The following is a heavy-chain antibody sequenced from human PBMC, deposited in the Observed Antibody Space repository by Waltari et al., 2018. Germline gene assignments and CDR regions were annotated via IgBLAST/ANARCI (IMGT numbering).Heavy chain of an antibody. CDR3: SRRLDA. CDR1: GFTFRSSW. CDR2: IKEDGSEK. J-gene: IGHJ6*02. Sequence: EVQLVESGGGLVQPGGSLRLSCAASGFTFRSSWMDWVRQAPGGGVGWVANIKEDGSEKYYVDSVKGRFIISRDNAKNSLYLQMTSLRVEDTAVYYCSRRLDAWGQGTTVTVSS. V-gene: IGHV3-7*01.